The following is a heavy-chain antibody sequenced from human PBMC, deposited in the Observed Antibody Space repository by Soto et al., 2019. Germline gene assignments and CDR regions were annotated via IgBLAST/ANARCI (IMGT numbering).Heavy chain of an antibody. CDR1: GFTFSSYG. V-gene: IGHV3-33*01. Sequence: GGSLRLSCAASGFTFSSYGMHWVRQAPGKGLEWVAVIWYDGSNKYYADSVKGRFTISRDNSKNTLYLQMNSLRAEDTAVYYCARDYDYIWGSPGYWGQGTLVTVSS. CDR2: IWYDGSNK. D-gene: IGHD3-16*01. J-gene: IGHJ4*02. CDR3: ARDYDYIWGSPGY.